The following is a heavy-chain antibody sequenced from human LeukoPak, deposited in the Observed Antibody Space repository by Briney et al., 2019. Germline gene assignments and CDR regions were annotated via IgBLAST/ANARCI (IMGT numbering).Heavy chain of an antibody. J-gene: IGHJ4*02. D-gene: IGHD1-26*01. Sequence: KTGGSLRLACAASGFTFSDYYMSWIRQAPGKGLEWVSYISSSGSTIYYADSVKGRFTISRDNSKNTLYLQMNSLRAEDTAVYYCARDPTPIGSPEQESYFDYWGQGTLVTVSS. V-gene: IGHV3-11*04. CDR3: ARDPTPIGSPEQESYFDY. CDR1: GFTFSDYY. CDR2: ISSSGSTI.